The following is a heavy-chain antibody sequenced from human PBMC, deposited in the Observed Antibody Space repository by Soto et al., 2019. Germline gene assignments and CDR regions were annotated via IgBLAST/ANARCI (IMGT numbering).Heavy chain of an antibody. Sequence: EVQVVESGGGLVQPGGSLRLSCAASGFRFSSYWMSWVRQAPGKGLEWVANIKEDGSEKYYVDSVKGRFSISRDNAKNSLYLKMNSLRAEDTAVYYCARVGAPGGYYYYFDYWGRGTQVIVSS. CDR2: IKEDGSEK. J-gene: IGHJ4*02. CDR3: ARVGAPGGYYYYFDY. CDR1: GFRFSSYW. D-gene: IGHD3-22*01. V-gene: IGHV3-7*01.